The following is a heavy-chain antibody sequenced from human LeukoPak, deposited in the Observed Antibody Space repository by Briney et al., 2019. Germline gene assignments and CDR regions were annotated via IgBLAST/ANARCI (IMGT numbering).Heavy chain of an antibody. V-gene: IGHV3-49*03. CDR2: IRSKAYGGTT. CDR3: TRVRGSYSEYYFDY. D-gene: IGHD1-26*01. CDR1: GFTLGDYA. J-gene: IGHJ4*02. Sequence: PGGSLRLSCTASGFTLGDYAMSWFRQAPGKGLEWVGFIRSKAYGGTTEYAASVIGRFTISRDDSKSIAYLQMNSLKTEDTAVYYCTRVRGSYSEYYFDYWGQGTLVTVSS.